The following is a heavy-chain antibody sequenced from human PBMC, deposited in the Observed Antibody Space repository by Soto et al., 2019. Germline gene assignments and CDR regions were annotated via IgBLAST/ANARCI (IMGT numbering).Heavy chain of an antibody. CDR2: TYYRSKWYN. J-gene: IGHJ6*02. CDR3: AYGSGSYYSPNYYYYGMDV. CDR1: GDSVSSNSAA. D-gene: IGHD3-10*01. V-gene: IGHV6-1*01. Sequence: QVQLQQSGPGLVKPSQTLSLTCAISGDSVSSNSAAWNWIRQSPSRGLEWLGRTYYRSKWYNDYAVSVKSRITINPDTSKNQFSLQLNSVTPEDTAVYYCAYGSGSYYSPNYYYYGMDVWGQGTTVTVSS.